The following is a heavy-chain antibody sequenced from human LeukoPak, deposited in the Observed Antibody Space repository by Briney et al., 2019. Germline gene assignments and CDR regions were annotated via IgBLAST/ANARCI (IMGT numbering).Heavy chain of an antibody. Sequence: GGSLRLSCAASGLIFSSYGMHWVRQAPGKGLEWVAVISSDGNNTYYADSVKGRFTISRDNSKNTLYLQMDSLRAEDTAVYYCAKDSGSGRGLYYYGMDVWGKGTMVPVSS. CDR2: ISSDGNNT. V-gene: IGHV3-30*18. D-gene: IGHD3-10*01. J-gene: IGHJ6*04. CDR3: AKDSGSGRGLYYYGMDV. CDR1: GLIFSSYG.